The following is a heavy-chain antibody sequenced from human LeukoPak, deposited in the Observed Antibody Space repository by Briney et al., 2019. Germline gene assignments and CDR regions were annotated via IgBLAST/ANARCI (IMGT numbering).Heavy chain of an antibody. J-gene: IGHJ4*02. Sequence: PGRSLRLSCAASGFTFSSYAMHWVRQAPGKGLEWVAVISYDGSNKYYADSVKGRFTISRDNSKNTLYLQMNSLRAEDTAVYYCARADCGGDCPFNYWGQGTLVTVSS. CDR2: ISYDGSNK. V-gene: IGHV3-30-3*01. CDR1: GFTFSSYA. D-gene: IGHD2-21*02. CDR3: ARADCGGDCPFNY.